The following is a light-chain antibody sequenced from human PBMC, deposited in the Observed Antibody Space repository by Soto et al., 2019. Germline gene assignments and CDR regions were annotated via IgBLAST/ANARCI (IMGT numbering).Light chain of an antibody. Sequence: DIQMTQSPSSLSASVGYRVTITCRSSQYISTYLNWYQHKPGKAPKVLIFGASTLQGGVPSRFSGSGSETEFTLTISSLFPDDFATYYCQQYNRYWTFGQGTKGDIK. CDR2: GAS. CDR1: QYISTY. J-gene: IGKJ1*01. CDR3: QQYNRYWT. V-gene: IGKV1-39*01.